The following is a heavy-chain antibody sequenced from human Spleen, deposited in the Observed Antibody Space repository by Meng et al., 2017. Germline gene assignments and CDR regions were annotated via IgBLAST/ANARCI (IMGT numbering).Heavy chain of an antibody. Sequence: GGSLRLSCAASGFTFSSYAMSWVRQAPGKGLEWVSGIRGDDDSTYYADSVKSRFTISRDNSKNTLYLQMNSLRAEDTAVYYCARDPVMGATRRYILFDYWGQGTLVTVSS. CDR3: ARDPVMGATRRYILFDY. CDR2: IRGDDDST. J-gene: IGHJ4*02. D-gene: IGHD1-26*01. V-gene: IGHV3-23*01. CDR1: GFTFSSYA.